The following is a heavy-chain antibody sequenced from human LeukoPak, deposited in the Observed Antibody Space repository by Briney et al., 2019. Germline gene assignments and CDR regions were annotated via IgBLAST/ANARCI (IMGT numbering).Heavy chain of an antibody. CDR1: GFTFSSYS. D-gene: IGHD3-10*01. Sequence: GGSLRLSCAASGFTFSSYSMNWVCQAPGKGLEWVSYISSSSSTIYYADSVKGRFTISRDNAKNSLYLQMNSLRAEDTAVYYCARETYQYGSGSYYMSWPASFFDYWGQETLVTVSS. CDR3: ARETYQYGSGSYYMSWPASFFDY. CDR2: ISSSSSTI. V-gene: IGHV3-48*04. J-gene: IGHJ4*02.